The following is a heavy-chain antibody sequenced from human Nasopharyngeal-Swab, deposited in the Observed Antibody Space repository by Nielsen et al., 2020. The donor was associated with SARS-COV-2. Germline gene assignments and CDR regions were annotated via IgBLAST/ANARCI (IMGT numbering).Heavy chain of an antibody. V-gene: IGHV4-39*01. D-gene: IGHD3-16*01. Sequence: SETLSLTCTVSGGSILDTDSYWAWIRQPPGKRQEWVGSLHSSVSTSPNPSLRSRVTISVDASKNQFSLKLNSLTAADTAIYSVGKPYGAFIGGGFDSWGHGTLVTVSS. CDR3: GKPYGAFIGGGFDS. CDR1: GGSILDTDSY. J-gene: IGHJ4*01. CDR2: LHSSVST.